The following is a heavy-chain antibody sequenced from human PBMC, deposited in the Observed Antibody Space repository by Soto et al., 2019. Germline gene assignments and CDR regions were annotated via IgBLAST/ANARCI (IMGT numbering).Heavy chain of an antibody. CDR2: IDHSGGT. V-gene: IGHV4-30-4*01. CDR3: ARASATAGYYFYGMDV. CDR1: GGSISSDNYY. D-gene: IGHD6-13*01. J-gene: IGHJ6*02. Sequence: SETLSLTCSVSGGSISSDNYYWTWIRQPPGRGLEWIGHIDHSGGTYYNPPLKSRVTISVDTSKNQFSLKLSSVTAADTAVYYCARASATAGYYFYGMDVWGQGTTVTVSS.